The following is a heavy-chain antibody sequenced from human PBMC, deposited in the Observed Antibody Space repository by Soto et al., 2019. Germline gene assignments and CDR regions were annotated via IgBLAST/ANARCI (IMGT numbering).Heavy chain of an antibody. CDR1: GFTFSSYG. CDR2: ISYDGSNK. D-gene: IGHD6-13*01. V-gene: IGHV3-30*18. J-gene: IGHJ6*02. CDR3: AKDWHSSSWHVYGMDV. Sequence: TGGSLRLSCAASGFTFSSYGMHWVRQAPGKGLEWVAVISYDGSNKYYADSVKGRFTISRDNSKNTLYLQMNSLRAEDTAVYYCAKDWHSSSWHVYGMDVWGQGTTVTVSS.